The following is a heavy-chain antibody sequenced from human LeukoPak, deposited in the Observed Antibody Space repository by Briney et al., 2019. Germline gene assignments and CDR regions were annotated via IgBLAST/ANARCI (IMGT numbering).Heavy chain of an antibody. D-gene: IGHD3-10*01. CDR3: AKEWDGSGTRLGWFDP. Sequence: GGSLRLSCVGSGFTFGSYGMSWVRQAPGKGLEWVSLISGSGGVTYYADSVKGRFTISRDNSKNTLYLQMNSLRAEDTATYYCAKEWDGSGTRLGWFDPWGQGTLVTVSS. J-gene: IGHJ5*02. CDR2: ISGSGGVT. CDR1: GFTFGSYG. V-gene: IGHV3-23*01.